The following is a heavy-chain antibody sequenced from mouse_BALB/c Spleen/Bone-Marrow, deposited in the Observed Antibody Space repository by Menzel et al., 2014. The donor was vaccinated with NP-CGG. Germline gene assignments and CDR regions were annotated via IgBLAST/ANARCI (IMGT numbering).Heavy chain of an antibody. CDR1: GYTFTSYW. J-gene: IGHJ3*01. D-gene: IGHD2-3*01. CDR3: ARYDGPAWFAY. V-gene: IGHV1S81*02. Sequence: AQLQQSGAELVKPGASVKLSCKASGYTFTSYWIHWVKLRPGQGLEWIGEINPSNGRTNYNEKFKNKATLTVDKSSSTAYIQLSSLTSEDSAVYYCARYDGPAWFAYWGQGTLVTVSA. CDR2: INPSNGRT.